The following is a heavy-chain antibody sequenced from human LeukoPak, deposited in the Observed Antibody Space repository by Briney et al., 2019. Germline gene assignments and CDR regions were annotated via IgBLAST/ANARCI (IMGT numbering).Heavy chain of an antibody. CDR2: INSDGSST. CDR3: ARVGAYYGDYVRFDD. J-gene: IGHJ4*02. D-gene: IGHD4-17*01. V-gene: IGHV3-74*01. Sequence: GGSLRLSCAASGFTFSSYWMHWVRQAPGKGLVWVSRINSDGSSTSYADSVKGRFTISSDNAKRTLSLQMNSLRADDTAVYYCARVGAYYGDYVRFDDWGQGTLVTVSS. CDR1: GFTFSSYW.